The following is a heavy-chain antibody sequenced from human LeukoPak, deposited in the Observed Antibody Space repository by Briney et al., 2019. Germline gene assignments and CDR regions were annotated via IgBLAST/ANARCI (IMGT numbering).Heavy chain of an antibody. J-gene: IGHJ4*02. D-gene: IGHD3-9*01. CDR2: IYQSGST. Sequence: SETLSLTCAVSGGSISSGGYSWSWIRQPPGKGLECIGYIYQSGSTYYNPSLKSRVTISPDRSKNQFSLKLSSVTAADTAVYYCARGGRYFDWPYFDYWGQGTPVTVSS. CDR3: ARGGRYFDWPYFDY. CDR1: GGSISSGGYS. V-gene: IGHV4-30-2*01.